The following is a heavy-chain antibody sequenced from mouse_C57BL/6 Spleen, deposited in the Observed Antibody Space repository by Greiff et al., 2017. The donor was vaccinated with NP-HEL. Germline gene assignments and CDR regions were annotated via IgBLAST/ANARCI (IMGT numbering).Heavy chain of an antibody. Sequence: VQLQQPGAELVMPGASVKLSCKASGYTFTSYWMHWVKQRPGQGLEWIGEIDPSDSYTTYNQKFKGKSTLTVDKSSSTAYMQLSSLTSEDSAVYYCARPEYDYDGAWFAYWGQGTLVTVSA. D-gene: IGHD2-4*01. CDR2: IDPSDSYT. J-gene: IGHJ3*01. CDR3: ARPEYDYDGAWFAY. CDR1: GYTFTSYW. V-gene: IGHV1-69*01.